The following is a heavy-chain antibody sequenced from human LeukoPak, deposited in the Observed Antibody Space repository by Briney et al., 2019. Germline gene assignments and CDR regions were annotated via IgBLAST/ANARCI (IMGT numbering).Heavy chain of an antibody. Sequence: SETLSLTCAVYGGSFSGYYWSWIRQPPGKGLEWIGEINHSGSTNYNPSLKSRVTISVDTSKNQFSLKLSSVTAADTAVYYCARVGITGTTPLDYWGQGTLVTVSS. CDR1: GGSFSGYY. CDR2: INHSGST. D-gene: IGHD1-7*01. J-gene: IGHJ4*02. CDR3: ARVGITGTTPLDY. V-gene: IGHV4-34*01.